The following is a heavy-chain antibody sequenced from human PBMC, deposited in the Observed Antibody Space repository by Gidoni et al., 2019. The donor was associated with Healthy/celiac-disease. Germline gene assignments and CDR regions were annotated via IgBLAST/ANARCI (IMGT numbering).Heavy chain of an antibody. D-gene: IGHD5-18*01. CDR2: INWNGGST. V-gene: IGHV3-20*01. Sequence: VRQAPGKGLEWVSGINWNGGSTGYADSVKARFTISRDNAKNSLYLQMNSLRAEDTALYHCARGYSYGYSFFDYWGQGTLVTVSS. CDR3: ARGYSYGYSFFDY. J-gene: IGHJ4*02.